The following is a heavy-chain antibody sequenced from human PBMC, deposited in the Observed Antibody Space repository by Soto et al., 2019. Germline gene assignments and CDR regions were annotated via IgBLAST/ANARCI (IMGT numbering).Heavy chain of an antibody. CDR1: GYTFTSYY. Sequence: SVKDSCKASGYTFTSYYMHWVRQAPGQGLEWMGIINPSGGSTSYAQKFQGRVTMTRDTSTSTFYMELSSLTSEETVVYYCANLYGPTVYWCQGTLVTVSS. CDR3: ANLYGPTVY. CDR2: INPSGGST. J-gene: IGHJ4*01. D-gene: IGHD1-1*01. V-gene: IGHV1-46*01.